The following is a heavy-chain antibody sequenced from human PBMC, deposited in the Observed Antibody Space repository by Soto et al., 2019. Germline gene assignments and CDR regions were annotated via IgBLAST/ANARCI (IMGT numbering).Heavy chain of an antibody. J-gene: IGHJ4*02. V-gene: IGHV4-31*03. CDR2: IYYSGST. D-gene: IGHD1-20*01. CDR1: GGSISSVSYY. CDR3: ARGWQRVTGTYEY. Sequence: QVQLQESGPGLVKPSQTLSLTCTVSGGSISSVSYYWHWIRQHPGKGLEWIGYIYYSGSTYYTPSLKSRVTISLDAHNNQFSLRLTSVTAADTAVYYCARGWQRVTGTYEYWGQGTLATVSS.